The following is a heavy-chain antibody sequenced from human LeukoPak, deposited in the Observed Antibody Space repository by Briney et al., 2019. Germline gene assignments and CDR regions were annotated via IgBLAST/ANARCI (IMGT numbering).Heavy chain of an antibody. J-gene: IGHJ3*02. V-gene: IGHV5-10-1*01. CDR3: ARHHSPTTVTTGYAFDI. D-gene: IGHD4-17*01. CDR2: IDPSDSYT. CDR1: GYSFTSYW. Sequence: GESLMISCKGSGYSFTSYWISWVRQMPGKGLEWMGRIDPSDSYTNYSPSFQGHVTISADKSISTAYLQWSSLKASDTAMYYCARHHSPTTVTTGYAFDIWGQGTMVTVSS.